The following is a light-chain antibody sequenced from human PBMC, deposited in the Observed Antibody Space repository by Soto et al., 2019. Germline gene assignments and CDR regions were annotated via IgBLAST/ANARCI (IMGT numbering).Light chain of an antibody. J-gene: IGKJ1*01. CDR2: GAS. CDR3: QQYHNSPLT. CDR1: QSVSSNY. V-gene: IGKV3-20*01. Sequence: EIVMTQSPATLSVSPGERATLSCRASQSVSSNYLAWYQQKPGQAPRVLIYGASSRTTGIPDRFSGSGSGTDFTLTISRLEPEDFAVYYCQQYHNSPLTFGQGTKVDIK.